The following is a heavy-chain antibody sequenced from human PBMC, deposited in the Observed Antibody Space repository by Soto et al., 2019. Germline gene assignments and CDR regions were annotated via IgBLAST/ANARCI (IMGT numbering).Heavy chain of an antibody. CDR1: GFTFSSYG. Sequence: QVQLVESGGGVVQPGRSLRLSCAASGFTFSSYGMHWVRQAPGKGLEWVAVISYDGSNKYYADSVKGRFTISRDNSKNTLYLQMHSLRAEDTAVYYCATGSSGAAGWGQGTLVTVSS. J-gene: IGHJ4*02. D-gene: IGHD6-19*01. CDR2: ISYDGSNK. V-gene: IGHV3-30*03. CDR3: ATGSSGAAG.